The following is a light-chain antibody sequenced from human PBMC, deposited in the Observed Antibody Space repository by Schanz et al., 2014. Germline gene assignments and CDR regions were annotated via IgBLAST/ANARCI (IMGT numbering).Light chain of an antibody. Sequence: QSALTQPASVSASPGQSITISCTGTATDIGGTYLVSWYQQNPGEAPKLLILGDNHRPSGVSNRFSGSKSGNTASLTISGLQAEDEADYYCSSYTGSTSFWVFGGGTKLTVL. CDR1: ATDIGGTYL. CDR2: GDN. J-gene: IGLJ3*02. V-gene: IGLV2-14*02. CDR3: SSYTGSTSFWV.